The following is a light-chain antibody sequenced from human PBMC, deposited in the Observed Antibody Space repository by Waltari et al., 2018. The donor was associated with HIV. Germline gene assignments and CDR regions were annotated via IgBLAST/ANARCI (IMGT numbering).Light chain of an antibody. J-gene: IGLJ2*01. CDR2: RNN. V-gene: IGLV1-47*01. CDR3: AAWDDTLSVL. Sequence: QSVLTQPPPASVTPGPRVTISCSGSSPNIGSNYVYWYQKLPGSAPKLLIYRNNQRPSGVPDRFSGSKSGTSASLAISGLRSEDEADYYCAAWDDTLSVLFGGGTKLTVL. CDR1: SPNIGSNY.